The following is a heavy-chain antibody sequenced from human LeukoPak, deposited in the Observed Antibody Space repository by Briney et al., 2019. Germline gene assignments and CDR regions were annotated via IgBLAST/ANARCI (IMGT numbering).Heavy chain of an antibody. J-gene: IGHJ4*02. CDR3: ARDRYSSGWYRPFDY. CDR1: GFTFSSYW. D-gene: IGHD6-19*01. Sequence: PGGSLRLSCAASGFTFSSYWMSWVRQAPGKGLEWVANIKQDGSEKYYVDSVKGRFTISRDNAKNSLYLQMNSLRAEDTAVNYCARDRYSSGWYRPFDYWGQGTLVTVSS. V-gene: IGHV3-7*01. CDR2: IKQDGSEK.